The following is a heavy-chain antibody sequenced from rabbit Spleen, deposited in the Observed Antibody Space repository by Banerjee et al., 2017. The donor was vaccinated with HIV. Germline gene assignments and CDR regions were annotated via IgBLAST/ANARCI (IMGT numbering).Heavy chain of an antibody. D-gene: IGHD4-1*01. CDR2: IDLLFGTT. Sequence: QEQLMESGGGLVQAGESLKLSCKASGFDFSSYGVSWVRQAPGKGLEWIGYIDLLFGTTYYANWVNGRFTISSHNAQNTLYLQLNSLTAADTATYFCARDLADVIGWNFNLWGQGTLVTVS. J-gene: IGHJ4*01. V-gene: IGHV1S47*01. CDR3: ARDLADVIGWNFNL. CDR1: GFDFSSYG.